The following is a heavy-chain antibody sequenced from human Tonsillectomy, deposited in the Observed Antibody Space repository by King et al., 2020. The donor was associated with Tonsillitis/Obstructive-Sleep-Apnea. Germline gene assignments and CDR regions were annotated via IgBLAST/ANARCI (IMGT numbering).Heavy chain of an antibody. CDR2: INQDGSEK. Sequence: VQLVESGGGLVQPGGSLRLSCAASGFTFSNHWMSWVRQAPGKGLEWVANINQDGSEKYYVDSVKGRFTISRDNAKNSLYLQMNSLRAEDTAVYYCARAYSSSFDYWGQGTLVTVSS. V-gene: IGHV3-7*01. CDR3: ARAYSSSFDY. J-gene: IGHJ4*02. CDR1: GFTFSNHW. D-gene: IGHD6-6*01.